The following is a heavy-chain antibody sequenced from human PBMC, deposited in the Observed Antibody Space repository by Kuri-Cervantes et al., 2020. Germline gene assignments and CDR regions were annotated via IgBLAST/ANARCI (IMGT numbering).Heavy chain of an antibody. CDR3: ATYYYPDY. CDR2: ISWNSGSI. J-gene: IGHJ4*02. Sequence: SLKISCAASGFTFDDYAMHWVRQAPGKGLEWVSGISWNSGSIGCADSVKGRFTISRDNAKNSLYLQMNSLRAEDTAVYYCATYYYPDYWGQGTLVTVSS. V-gene: IGHV3-9*01. D-gene: IGHD3-10*01. CDR1: GFTFDDYA.